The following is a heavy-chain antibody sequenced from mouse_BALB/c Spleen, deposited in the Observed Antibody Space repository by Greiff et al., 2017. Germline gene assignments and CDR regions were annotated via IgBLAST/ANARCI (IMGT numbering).Heavy chain of an antibody. CDR2: INPSNGGT. CDR1: GYTFTSYY. D-gene: IGHD2-1*01. V-gene: IGHV1S81*02. CDR3: TRLGKPYYFDY. Sequence: QVQLKQSGAELVKPGASVKLSCKASGYTFTSYYMYWVKQRPGQGLEWIGEINPSNGGTNFNEKFKSKATLTVDKSSSTAYMQLSSLTSEDSAVYYCTRLGKPYYFDYWGQGTTLTVSS. J-gene: IGHJ2*01.